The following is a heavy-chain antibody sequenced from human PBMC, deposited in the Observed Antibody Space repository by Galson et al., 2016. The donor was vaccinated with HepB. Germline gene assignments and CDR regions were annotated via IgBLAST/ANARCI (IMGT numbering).Heavy chain of an antibody. Sequence: SLRLSCAASGFSFSNYGMHWVRQGPKGLQWVAVIAYDGSNEHYADSVKGRFSISRDNSENTVSLQMNSLREEDTAVYYCAKGGNDYWGGHYSTYLHYMDVWGEGTTVIVSS. CDR2: IAYDGSNE. CDR3: AKGGNDYWGGHYSTYLHYMDV. J-gene: IGHJ6*03. CDR1: GFSFSNYG. V-gene: IGHV3-30*18. D-gene: IGHD5-12*01.